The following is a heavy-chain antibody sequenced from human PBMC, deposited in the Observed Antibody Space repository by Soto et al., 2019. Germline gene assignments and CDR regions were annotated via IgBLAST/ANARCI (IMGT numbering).Heavy chain of an antibody. V-gene: IGHV3-74*01. CDR3: ARHDGYYYGSDYRNWFDP. CDR1: GFTFSSYW. D-gene: IGHD3-10*01. Sequence: EVQLVESGGGLVQPGGSLRLSCAASGFTFSSYWMHWVRQAPGKGLVWVSRINSDGSSTSYADSVKGRFTISRDNAKNTLYLQMNSLRAEDTAVYYCARHDGYYYGSDYRNWFDPWGQGTLVTVSS. CDR2: INSDGSST. J-gene: IGHJ5*02.